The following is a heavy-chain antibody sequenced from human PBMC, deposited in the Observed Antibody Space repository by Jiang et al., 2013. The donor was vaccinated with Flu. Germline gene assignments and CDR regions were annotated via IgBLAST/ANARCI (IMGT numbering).Heavy chain of an antibody. CDR3: ARGSSSWYGGLTRGPLDY. V-gene: IGHV4-39*01. Sequence: GPGLVKPSETLSLTCTVSGGSISSSSYYWGWIRQPPGKGLEWIGSIYYSGSTYYNPSLKSRVTISVDTSKNQFSLKLSSVTAADTAVYYCARGSSSWYGGLTRGPLDYWGQGTLVTVSS. CDR2: IYYSGST. CDR1: GGSISSSSYY. D-gene: IGHD6-13*01. J-gene: IGHJ4*02.